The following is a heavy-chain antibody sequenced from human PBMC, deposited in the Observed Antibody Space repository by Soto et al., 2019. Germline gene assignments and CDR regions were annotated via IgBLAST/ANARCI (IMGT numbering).Heavy chain of an antibody. V-gene: IGHV4-39*01. D-gene: IGHD2-2*01. CDR1: GGSLGSRPYS. J-gene: IGHJ6*02. CDR2: FSYSGST. CDR3: ARLGGYCSTTTCYGYYAMDV. Sequence: SETLSLTCTVSGGSLGSRPYSWGWIRQPPEKGLEWIGTFSYSGSTYYNPSLESRVTISVDTSKNQFSLKVSSVTAADTAMYYCARLGGYCSTTTCYGYYAMDVWGQGTTVT.